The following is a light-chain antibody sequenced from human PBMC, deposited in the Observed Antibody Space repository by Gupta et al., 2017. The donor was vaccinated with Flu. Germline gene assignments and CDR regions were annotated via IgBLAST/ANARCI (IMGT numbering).Light chain of an antibody. Sequence: ALTQPASVSGSPGQSIPISSPGLSSDVGGYNYVTWYQQHPGKAPKLMIYEVSNQPSGVSNRLSGSNSCNTAALTISGLLAEDEADYYCSRYTSSSTLVFGGGTKLTVL. CDR1: SSDVGGYNY. V-gene: IGLV2-14*01. CDR2: EVS. CDR3: SRYTSSSTLV. J-gene: IGLJ3*02.